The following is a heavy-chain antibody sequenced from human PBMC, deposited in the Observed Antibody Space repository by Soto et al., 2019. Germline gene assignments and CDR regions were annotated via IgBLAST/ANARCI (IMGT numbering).Heavy chain of an antibody. CDR3: AKDIIRGLRYFDPCGGMDV. CDR2: ISWEGAST. V-gene: IGHV3-43*01. CDR1: GFNFDDYT. Sequence: GGSLRLSCEASGFNFDDYTMHWVRQAPGKGLEWVSLISWEGASTHYADSVKGRFTISRDNSKDSVYLQMDSLRTEDTALYYCAKDIIRGLRYFDPCGGMDVWGQGTTVTVSS. D-gene: IGHD3-9*01. J-gene: IGHJ6*02.